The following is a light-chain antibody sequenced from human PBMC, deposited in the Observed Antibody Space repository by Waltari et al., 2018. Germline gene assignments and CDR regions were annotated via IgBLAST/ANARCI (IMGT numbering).Light chain of an antibody. CDR1: QSISSY. CDR3: QQSYSTLVT. CDR2: AAS. Sequence: DIQMTQSPSSLSASVGDGVTITCRASQSISSYLNWHQQKPGKAPKPLIYAASSLQSGVPSRFSGSGSGTDFTLTISSLQPEDFATYYCQQSYSTLVTFGQGTKVEIK. J-gene: IGKJ1*01. V-gene: IGKV1-39*01.